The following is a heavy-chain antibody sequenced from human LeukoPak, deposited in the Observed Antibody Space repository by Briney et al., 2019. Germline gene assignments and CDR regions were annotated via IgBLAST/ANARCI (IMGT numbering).Heavy chain of an antibody. V-gene: IGHV3-23*01. CDR3: AKDGTSSWYPSYFDY. D-gene: IGHD6-13*01. J-gene: IGHJ4*02. CDR1: GFTFSSYA. Sequence: GGSLRLSCAASGFTFSSYAMSWVRQAPGKGLEWVSAISGSGGSTYYADSVKGRFTISRDNSKNTLYLQMNSLRAEDTAVYYCAKDGTSSWYPSYFDYWGQGTLVTVSS. CDR2: ISGSGGST.